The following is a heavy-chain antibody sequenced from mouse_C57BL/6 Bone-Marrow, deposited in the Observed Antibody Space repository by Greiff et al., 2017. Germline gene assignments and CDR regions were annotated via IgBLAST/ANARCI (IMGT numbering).Heavy chain of an antibody. J-gene: IGHJ3*01. Sequence: EVKLMESGGGLVQPGGSLKLSCAASGFTFSDYYMYWVRQTPEKRLEWVAYISNGGGSTYYPDTVKGRFTISRDNAKNTLYLQMSRLKSEDTAMYYCARDYYGSTPFAYWGQGTLVTVSA. CDR1: GFTFSDYY. CDR3: ARDYYGSTPFAY. D-gene: IGHD1-1*01. V-gene: IGHV5-12*01. CDR2: ISNGGGST.